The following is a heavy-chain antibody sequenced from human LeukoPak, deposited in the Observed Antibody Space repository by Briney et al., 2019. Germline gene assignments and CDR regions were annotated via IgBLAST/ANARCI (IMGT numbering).Heavy chain of an antibody. J-gene: IGHJ5*02. CDR1: AGSFSGYY. Sequence: KPSETLSLTCAVYAGSFSGYYWSWIRQPPGKGLEWIGEINHSGSTNYNPSLKSRVTISVDTSKNQFSLKLSSVTAADTAVYYCARGGGVASRRNYDFWSGVRSGNWFDPWGQGTLVTVSS. CDR3: ARGGGVASRRNYDFWSGVRSGNWFDP. CDR2: INHSGST. V-gene: IGHV4-34*01. D-gene: IGHD3-3*01.